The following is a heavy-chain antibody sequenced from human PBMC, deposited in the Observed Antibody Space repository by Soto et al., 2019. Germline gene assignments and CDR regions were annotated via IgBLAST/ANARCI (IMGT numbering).Heavy chain of an antibody. CDR2: IVVGSGNT. CDR3: AAGGGSSWSPYYFDY. D-gene: IGHD6-13*01. CDR1: GFTFTSSA. Sequence: SVKVSCKASGFTFTSSAVQWVRQARGQRLEWIGWIVVGSGNTNYAQKFQERVTITRDMSTSTAYMGLSSLRSEDTAVYYCAAGGGSSWSPYYFDYWGQGTLVTVSS. V-gene: IGHV1-58*01. J-gene: IGHJ4*02.